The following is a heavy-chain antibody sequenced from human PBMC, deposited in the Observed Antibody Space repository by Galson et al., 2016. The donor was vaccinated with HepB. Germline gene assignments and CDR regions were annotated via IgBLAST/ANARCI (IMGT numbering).Heavy chain of an antibody. Sequence: SETLSLTCEIYGASFSGFYWSWIRHSPGKGLEWIGEINRDGTTKYNPSLKSRVTISVDTSKNQFSLNLLSLIAADPAVYYCARARAYFSGSGEGWFDPWGQGSPVIVSS. CDR1: GASFSGFY. CDR3: ARARAYFSGSGEGWFDP. D-gene: IGHD3-10*01. CDR2: INRDGTT. V-gene: IGHV4-34*01. J-gene: IGHJ5*02.